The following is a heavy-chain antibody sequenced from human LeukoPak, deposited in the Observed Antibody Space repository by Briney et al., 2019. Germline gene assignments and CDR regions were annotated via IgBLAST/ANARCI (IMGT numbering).Heavy chain of an antibody. CDR1: GYSFTSYW. V-gene: IGHV5-51*01. Sequence: GESLKISCKGSGYSFTSYWIGLVRQMPGKGLEWMGIIYPGDSDTRYSPSFQGQVTISADKSISTAYLQWSSLKASDTAMYYCARRYSSSWYDVDYWGQGTLVTVSS. J-gene: IGHJ4*02. D-gene: IGHD6-13*01. CDR2: IYPGDSDT. CDR3: ARRYSSSWYDVDY.